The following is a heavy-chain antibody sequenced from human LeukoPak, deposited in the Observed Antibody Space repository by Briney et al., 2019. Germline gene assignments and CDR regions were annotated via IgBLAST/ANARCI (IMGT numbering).Heavy chain of an antibody. Sequence: GGSLRLSCAASGFTFSSYSMNWVRQAPGKGLEWVSSISGSSSYIYYADSVKGRFTISRDNSKNTLYLQMNSLRAEDTAVYYCARETGGIAAAGTASMDVWGKGTTVTVSS. J-gene: IGHJ6*03. CDR2: ISGSSSYI. CDR1: GFTFSSYS. D-gene: IGHD6-13*01. CDR3: ARETGGIAAAGTASMDV. V-gene: IGHV3-21*01.